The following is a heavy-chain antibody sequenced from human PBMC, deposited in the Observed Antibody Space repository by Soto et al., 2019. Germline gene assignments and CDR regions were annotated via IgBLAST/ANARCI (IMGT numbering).Heavy chain of an antibody. CDR3: ARKGPQWLVRGYYYGMDV. Sequence: PGGSLRLSCAASGFTFSSYSVNWVRQAPGKGLEWVSSISSSSSYIYYADSVKGRFTISRDNAKNSLYLQMNSLRAEDTAVYYCARKGPQWLVRGYYYGMDVWGQGTTVTVSS. D-gene: IGHD6-19*01. CDR2: ISSSSSYI. V-gene: IGHV3-21*01. J-gene: IGHJ6*02. CDR1: GFTFSSYS.